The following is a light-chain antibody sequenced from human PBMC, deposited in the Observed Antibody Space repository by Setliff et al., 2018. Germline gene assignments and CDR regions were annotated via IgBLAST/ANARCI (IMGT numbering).Light chain of an antibody. J-gene: IGLJ1*01. CDR3: SSYTSSSTSYV. V-gene: IGLV2-14*03. CDR2: DVS. Sequence: VLTQPASVSGSPGQSITISCTGTSSDVGGYNYVSWYQQHPGKAPKLMIYDVSNRPSGVSNRFSGSKSGNTASLTISGLQAEDEADYYCSSYTSSSTSYVFGTGTKGTVL. CDR1: SSDVGGYNY.